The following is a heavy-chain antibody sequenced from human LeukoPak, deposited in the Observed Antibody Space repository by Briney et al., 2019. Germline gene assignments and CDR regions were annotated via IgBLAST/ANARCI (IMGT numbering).Heavy chain of an antibody. Sequence: ASVKVSCKVSGYILSQVSIHWVRQTPGKGLEWMGGFDPEEVETIDAPNFQGRLTMTEDRSTDTAYLELNSLTSDDTAVYYCATGGAYDGNTYYWYLNYWGQGTLVTVSS. V-gene: IGHV1-24*01. J-gene: IGHJ4*01. CDR2: FDPEEVET. CDR3: ATGGAYDGNTYYWYLNY. D-gene: IGHD3-22*01. CDR1: GYILSQVS.